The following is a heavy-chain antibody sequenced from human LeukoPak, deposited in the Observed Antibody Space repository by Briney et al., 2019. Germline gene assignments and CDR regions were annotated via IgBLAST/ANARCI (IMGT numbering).Heavy chain of an antibody. Sequence: LRLSCAASGFSFTTYGMHWVRQAPGKGLEWVALISSDASDHYYLDSVKDRFTVSRDNSKNTLYLQMDSLRVDDTAVFYCVKSIVAGTGIFDSWGQGTLVTVSS. V-gene: IGHV3-30*18. D-gene: IGHD1-26*01. J-gene: IGHJ4*02. CDR1: GFSFTTYG. CDR3: VKSIVAGTGIFDS. CDR2: ISSDASDH.